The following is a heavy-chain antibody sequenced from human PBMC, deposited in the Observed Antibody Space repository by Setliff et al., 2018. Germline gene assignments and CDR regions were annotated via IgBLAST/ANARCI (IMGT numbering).Heavy chain of an antibody. D-gene: IGHD2-2*01. CDR3: ARQGCGSTSCHSIDY. J-gene: IGHJ4*02. Sequence: GESPKISCKGSGYNFANNWIAWVRQMPGKGLECMGTIYPDNSNTRYSPSFQGQVTISADKAINIAYLQWSSLQASDSAMYYCARQGCGSTSCHSIDYWGQGTLVTVSS. CDR1: GYNFANNW. V-gene: IGHV5-51*01. CDR2: IYPDNSNT.